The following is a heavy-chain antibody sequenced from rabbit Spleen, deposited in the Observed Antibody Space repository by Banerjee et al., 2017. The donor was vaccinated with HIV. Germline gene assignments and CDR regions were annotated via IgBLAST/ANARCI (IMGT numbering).Heavy chain of an antibody. CDR1: GVSFSGSSY. CDR2: IYTTTDSI. J-gene: IGHJ4*01. V-gene: IGHV1S45*01. Sequence: QEQLEESGGDLVKPGASLTLTCIASGVSFSGSSYMCWVRQAPGKGLEWIACIYTTTDSIYYASWAKGRFTISKTSSTTVTLQMTSLTAADTATYFCARDIDGDSGNYNLYYCDLWGPGTLVTVS. CDR3: ARDIDGDSGNYNLYYCDL. D-gene: IGHD1-1*01.